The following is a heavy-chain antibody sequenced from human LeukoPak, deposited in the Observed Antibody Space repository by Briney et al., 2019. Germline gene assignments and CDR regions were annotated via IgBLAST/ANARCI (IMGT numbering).Heavy chain of an antibody. CDR1: GFTVSSNH. J-gene: IGHJ4*02. D-gene: IGHD2/OR15-2a*01. V-gene: IGHV3-23*01. CDR2: ITGNGAGI. Sequence: GGSLRLSCAASGFTVSSNHMSWVRQAPGKGLEWVSAITGNGAGIFYADSVKGRFIISRDNSKNTLYLQMNSLRAEDTAVYYCATSRGFYDHWGQGTLVTVSS. CDR3: ATSRGFYDH.